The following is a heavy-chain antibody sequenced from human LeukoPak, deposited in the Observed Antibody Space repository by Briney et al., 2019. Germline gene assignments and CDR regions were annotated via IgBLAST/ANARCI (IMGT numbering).Heavy chain of an antibody. Sequence: PSQTLSLTCTVSGGSISSGSYYWSWIRQPPGEGLEWIGYIYYSGSTNYNPSLKSRVTISVDTSKNQFSLKLSSVTAADTAVYYCARGRYTSGWYDYWGQGTLVTVSS. D-gene: IGHD6-19*01. CDR1: GGSISSGSYY. V-gene: IGHV4-61*01. J-gene: IGHJ4*02. CDR2: IYYSGST. CDR3: ARGRYTSGWYDY.